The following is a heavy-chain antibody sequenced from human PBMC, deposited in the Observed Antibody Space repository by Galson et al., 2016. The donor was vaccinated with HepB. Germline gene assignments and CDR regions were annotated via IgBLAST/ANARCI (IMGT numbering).Heavy chain of an antibody. Sequence: KVSCKASGYTFTTNGISWVRQAPGQGLEWVAWISAHNGGTNSAQKFQGRVTLTTDTSTRTAYMELRSLTSDDTAVYYCARDRDRSLDYWGKGTTVTVSS. D-gene: IGHD4-11*01. J-gene: IGHJ6*03. V-gene: IGHV1-18*04. CDR1: GYTFTTNG. CDR3: ARDRDRSLDY. CDR2: ISAHNGGT.